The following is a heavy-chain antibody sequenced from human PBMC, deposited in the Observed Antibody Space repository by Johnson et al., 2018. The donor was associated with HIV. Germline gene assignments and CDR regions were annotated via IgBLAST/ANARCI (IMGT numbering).Heavy chain of an antibody. V-gene: IGHV3-30*04. J-gene: IGHJ3*02. CDR1: GFTFSSYA. Sequence: QVQLVESGGGLVKPGGSLRLSCAASGFTFSSYAMHWVRQAPGKGLEWVAVISYDGDDKHYGDSVEGRFTIYRDNSKKTLYLQMNSLRPEDTAVYFWAKDAGSGSSWEFAFDIWGQGTMVTVSS. CDR2: ISYDGDDK. D-gene: IGHD3-10*01. CDR3: AKDAGSGSSWEFAFDI.